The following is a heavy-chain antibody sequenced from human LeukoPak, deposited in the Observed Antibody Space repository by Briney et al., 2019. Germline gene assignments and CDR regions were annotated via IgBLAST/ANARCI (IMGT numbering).Heavy chain of an antibody. J-gene: IGHJ4*02. V-gene: IGHV4-34*01. Sequence: SVTLSLTCAVYGGSFSGYYWSWIRQPPGKGLEWIGEINHSGSTNYNPSLKSRVTISVDTSKNQFSLKLSSVTAADTAVYYCARGVHYFDYWGQGTLVTVSS. CDR3: ARGVHYFDY. CDR1: GGSFSGYY. CDR2: INHSGST.